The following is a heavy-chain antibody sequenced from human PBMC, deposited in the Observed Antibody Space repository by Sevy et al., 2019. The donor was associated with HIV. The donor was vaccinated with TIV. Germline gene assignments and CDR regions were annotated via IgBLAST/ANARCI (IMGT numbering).Heavy chain of an antibody. CDR3: AIVVVVAPSYYGMDV. V-gene: IGHV1-69*13. J-gene: IGHJ6*02. CDR1: GGTFSSYA. D-gene: IGHD2-15*01. CDR2: IIPIFGTA. Sequence: ASVKVSCKASGGTFSSYAISWVRQAPGQGLEWMGGIIPIFGTANYAQMFQGRVTITADESTSTAYMELSSLRSEDTAVYYCAIVVVVAPSYYGMDVWGQGTTVTVSS.